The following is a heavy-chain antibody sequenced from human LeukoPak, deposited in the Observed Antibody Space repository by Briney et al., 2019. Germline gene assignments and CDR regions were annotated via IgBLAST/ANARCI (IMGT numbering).Heavy chain of an antibody. V-gene: IGHV4-34*01. CDR2: INHSGST. CDR1: GGSFSGYY. D-gene: IGHD1-26*01. J-gene: IGHJ6*02. Sequence: SETLSLTCAAYGGSFSGYYWSWIRQPPGKGLEWIGEINHSGSTNYNPSLKSRVTISVDTSKNQFSLKLSSVTAADTAVYYCARVLRGVGATTDYYYYYGMDVWGQGTTVTVSS. CDR3: ARVLRGVGATTDYYYYYGMDV.